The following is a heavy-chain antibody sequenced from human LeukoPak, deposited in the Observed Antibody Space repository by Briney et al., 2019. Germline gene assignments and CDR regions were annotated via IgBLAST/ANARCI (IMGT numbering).Heavy chain of an antibody. J-gene: IGHJ6*03. D-gene: IGHD4-23*01. CDR2: INTDGSST. Sequence: GGSLRLSCAASGFTFSSYWMHWVRQAPGKGLVWVSRINTDGSSTSYADSVKGRFTISRDNAKNTLYLQTNSLRAEDTAVYYCAGDRWNYYFMDVWGKGTTVTVSS. V-gene: IGHV3-74*01. CDR3: AGDRWNYYFMDV. CDR1: GFTFSSYW.